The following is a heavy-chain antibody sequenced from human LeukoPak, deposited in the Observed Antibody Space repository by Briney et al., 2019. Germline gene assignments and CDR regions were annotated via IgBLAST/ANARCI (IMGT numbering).Heavy chain of an antibody. D-gene: IGHD4-17*01. J-gene: IGHJ5*02. Sequence: GGSLRLFCGASGLTGSHNYVSWVRQAAGKGLEWVSAIHTSGDTCYADSVKGRFTISRDTSKNTLYLQINSLRVEDTAVYYCIVFGDSNHWGQGTLVTVSS. V-gene: IGHV3-53*01. CDR1: GLTGSHNY. CDR3: IVFGDSNH. CDR2: IHTSGDT.